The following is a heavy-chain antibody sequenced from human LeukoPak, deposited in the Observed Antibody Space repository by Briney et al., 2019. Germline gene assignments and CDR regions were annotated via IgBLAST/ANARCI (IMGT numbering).Heavy chain of an antibody. Sequence: PSETLSLTCTVSGDSVSSGSYYWSWIRQPPGKGLEWIGYVYYSGSTNYNPSLKSRVTMSVDTSKNQFSLKLISMAAADTAVYYCARAHSTSWYMDYWGQGTLVTVSS. V-gene: IGHV4-61*01. CDR2: VYYSGST. CDR3: ARAHSTSWYMDY. CDR1: GDSVSSGSYY. D-gene: IGHD6-13*01. J-gene: IGHJ4*02.